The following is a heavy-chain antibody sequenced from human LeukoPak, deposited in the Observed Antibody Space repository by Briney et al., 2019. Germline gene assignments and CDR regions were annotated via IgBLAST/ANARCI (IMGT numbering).Heavy chain of an antibody. CDR3: ARDRGAGASYFQY. D-gene: IGHD6-13*01. Sequence: SETLSLTCTVSDGSIRSGLYYWSWIRQPAGRGLEWIGRKYTTGSTNYTLSLESRVTISLDTSKNQFSLSLSSVTAADTAVYYCARDRGAGASYFQYWGQGTLVTVSS. CDR2: KYTTGST. J-gene: IGHJ1*01. CDR1: DGSIRSGLYY. V-gene: IGHV4-61*02.